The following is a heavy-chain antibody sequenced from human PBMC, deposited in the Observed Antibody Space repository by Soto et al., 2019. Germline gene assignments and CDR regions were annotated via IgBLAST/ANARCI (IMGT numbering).Heavy chain of an antibody. J-gene: IGHJ3*01. CDR2: IGGRGNSA. D-gene: IGHD5-12*01. V-gene: IGHV3-23*01. Sequence: GSLRLSCAAAGFIFTNYAMNWVRQAPGKGLEWVSVIGGRGNSAYYADSVQGRFTISRDNSKNTLSLQMSSLTADDTAIYYCVREGRGSFDFWGRGSMVTVSS. CDR1: GFIFTNYA. CDR3: VREGRGSFDF.